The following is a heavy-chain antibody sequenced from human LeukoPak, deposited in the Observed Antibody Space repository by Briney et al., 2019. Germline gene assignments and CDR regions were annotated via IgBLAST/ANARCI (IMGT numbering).Heavy chain of an antibody. CDR2: INQDGSEK. Sequence: GGSLRLSCAASGFTFTNYWMSWVRQAPGKGLEGVANINQDGSEKYYVDSVKGRFTISRDNAKNSVYLQMNSLRAEDTAVYYCASGVLNPQLFGYWGQGTLVTVSS. D-gene: IGHD3-10*02. CDR3: ASGVLNPQLFGY. V-gene: IGHV3-7*01. CDR1: GFTFTNYW. J-gene: IGHJ4*02.